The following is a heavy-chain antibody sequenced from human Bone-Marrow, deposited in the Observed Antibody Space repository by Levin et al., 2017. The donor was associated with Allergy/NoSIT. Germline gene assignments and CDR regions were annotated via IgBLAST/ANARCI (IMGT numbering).Heavy chain of an antibody. V-gene: IGHV3-33*01. D-gene: IGHD3-10*01. CDR1: GFTFSNYG. CDR2: IWYDGSNK. CDR3: ARDALISMVRGNLDY. Sequence: SCAASGFTFSNYGMHWVRQAPGKGLEWVAVIWYDGSNKNYAESVKGRFTISRDNSRNTLYLQMNSLRAEDTALYYCARDALISMVRGNLDYWGQGALVTVSS. J-gene: IGHJ4*02.